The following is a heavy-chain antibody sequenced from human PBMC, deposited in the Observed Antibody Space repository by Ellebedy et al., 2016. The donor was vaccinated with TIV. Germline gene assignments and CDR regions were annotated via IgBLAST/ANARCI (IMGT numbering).Heavy chain of an antibody. CDR3: TRAIPMVPPMRPFDY. V-gene: IGHV3-74*01. CDR2: INHDGSST. D-gene: IGHD3-10*01. Sequence: GESLKISCGGSGFMFSDYWMLWVRQTPGKGLVCVSRINHDGSSTIYADSVKGRFTISRDNAKNSLYLQMSSLTAEDTAVYYCTRAIPMVPPMRPFDYWGQGTLVTVSS. J-gene: IGHJ4*02. CDR1: GFMFSDYW.